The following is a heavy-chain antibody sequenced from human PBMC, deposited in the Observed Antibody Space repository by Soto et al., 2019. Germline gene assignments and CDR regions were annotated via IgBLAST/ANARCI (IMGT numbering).Heavy chain of an antibody. CDR1: GFTFSNAW. Sequence: PGGSLRLSCAASGFTFSNAWMSWVRQAPGKGLEWVGRIKSKTDGGTTDYAAPVKGRFTISRDDSKNTLYLQMNSLKTEDTAVYYCTTDSQSPTTNYYYYYMDVWGKGTTVTV. CDR3: TTDSQSPTTNYYYYYMDV. J-gene: IGHJ6*03. D-gene: IGHD1-26*01. V-gene: IGHV3-15*01. CDR2: IKSKTDGGTT.